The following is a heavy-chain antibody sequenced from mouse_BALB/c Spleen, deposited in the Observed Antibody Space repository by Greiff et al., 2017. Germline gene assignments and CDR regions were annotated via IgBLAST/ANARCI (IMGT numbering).Heavy chain of an antibody. CDR1: GFTFSSFG. CDR3: AIIYYYGSSPPY. D-gene: IGHD1-1*01. Sequence: EVQLVESGGGLVQPGGSRKLSCAASGFTFSSFGMHWVRQAPEKGLEWVAYISSGSSTIYYADTVKGRFTISRDNPKNTLFLQMTSLRSEDTAMYYCAIIYYYGSSPPYWGQGTLVTVSA. V-gene: IGHV5-17*02. CDR2: ISSGSSTI. J-gene: IGHJ3*01.